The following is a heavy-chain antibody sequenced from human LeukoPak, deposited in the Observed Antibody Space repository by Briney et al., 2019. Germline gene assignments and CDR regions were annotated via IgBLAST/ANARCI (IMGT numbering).Heavy chain of an antibody. V-gene: IGHV3-23*01. CDR2: ISDTGGST. Sequence: GGSLILSCAASGFTFSSYAMSWVRQAPGKGLEWVSTISDTGGSTYYADSVKGRFTISRDNSKNTLYLQMNSLRAEDTAVYYCAKDRGHSSGWYTEYWGQGTLVTVSS. CDR3: AKDRGHSSGWYTEY. J-gene: IGHJ4*02. CDR1: GFTFSSYA. D-gene: IGHD6-19*01.